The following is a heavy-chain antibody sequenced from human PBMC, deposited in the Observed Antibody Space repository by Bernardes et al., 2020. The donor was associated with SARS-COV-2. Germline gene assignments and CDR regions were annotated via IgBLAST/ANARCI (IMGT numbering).Heavy chain of an antibody. CDR3: ARDYPDPAD. D-gene: IGHD6-13*01. V-gene: IGHV3-66*01. Sequence: GGSLRLSCAASGFIVSSNYMSWVRQAPGKGLEWVSVIYSNGNTYYADSVKGRFTISRDNSKNTLYLQMNSLRAEDTAVYYCARDYPDPADWGQGTLVTVS. CDR1: GFIVSSNY. J-gene: IGHJ4*02. CDR2: IYSNGNT.